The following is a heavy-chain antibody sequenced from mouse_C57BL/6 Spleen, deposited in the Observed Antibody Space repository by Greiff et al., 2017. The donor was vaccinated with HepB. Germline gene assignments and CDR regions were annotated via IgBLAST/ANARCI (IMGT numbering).Heavy chain of an antibody. CDR1: GYAFSSYW. Sequence: VQGVESGAELVKPGASVKISCKASGYAFSSYWMNWVKQRPGKGLEWIGQIYPGDGDTNYNGKFKGEATLTADKSSSTAYMQLSSLTSEDSAVYFCARSGVVATDYAMDYWGQGTSVTVSS. CDR3: ARSGVVATDYAMDY. CDR2: IYPGDGDT. V-gene: IGHV1-80*01. D-gene: IGHD1-1*01. J-gene: IGHJ4*01.